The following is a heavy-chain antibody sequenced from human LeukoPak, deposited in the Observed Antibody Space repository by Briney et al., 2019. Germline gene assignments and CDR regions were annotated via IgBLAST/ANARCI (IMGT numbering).Heavy chain of an antibody. J-gene: IGHJ5*02. Sequence: ASVKVSCKASGYTFTGYYMHWVRQAPGQGLEWMGWINPNSGGTNYAQKFQGRVTMTRDTSISTAYMELSRLRSDDTAVYYCARDGRCCSSTSCYLNWFDPWGQGTLVTVSS. CDR1: GYTFTGYY. CDR3: ARDGRCCSSTSCYLNWFDP. D-gene: IGHD2-2*01. CDR2: INPNSGGT. V-gene: IGHV1-2*02.